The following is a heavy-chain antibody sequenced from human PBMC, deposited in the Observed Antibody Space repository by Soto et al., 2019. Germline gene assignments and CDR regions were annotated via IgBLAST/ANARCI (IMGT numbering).Heavy chain of an antibody. CDR2: INAGNGNT. CDR1: GYTFSSYA. Sequence: ASVKVSCKASGYTFSSYAIHWVRQAPGQGLEWMGWINAGNGNTKYSQKFQGRVTITRDTSASTAYMELRSLRSEDTAVYYCASSYCISTSCPPYYGMDVWGQGTTVTVSS. D-gene: IGHD2-2*01. CDR3: ASSYCISTSCPPYYGMDV. V-gene: IGHV1-3*01. J-gene: IGHJ6*02.